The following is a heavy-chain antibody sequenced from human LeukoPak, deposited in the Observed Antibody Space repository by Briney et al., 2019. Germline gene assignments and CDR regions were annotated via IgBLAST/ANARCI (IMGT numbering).Heavy chain of an antibody. V-gene: IGHV3-11*01. CDR2: IQRSGRTT. J-gene: IGHJ4*02. D-gene: IGHD5-18*01. CDR3: ARDRGYSYIDY. CDR1: GFTFSDYY. Sequence: PGGSLRLSCAGSGFTFSDYYMSWFRQAPGKGLEWVSCIQRSGRTTYYADSVKGRFTISRDDAKNAVFLQMNSLRAEDTAVYYCARDRGYSYIDYWGQGTLVTVSS.